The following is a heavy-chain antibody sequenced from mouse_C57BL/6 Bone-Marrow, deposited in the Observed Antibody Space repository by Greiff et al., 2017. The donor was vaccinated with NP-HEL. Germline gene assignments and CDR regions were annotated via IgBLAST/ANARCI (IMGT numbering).Heavy chain of an antibody. J-gene: IGHJ4*01. CDR2: ISSGGSYT. V-gene: IGHV5-6*01. D-gene: IGHD1-1*01. CDR1: GFTFSSYG. CDR3: ARHGRITTNAMDY. Sequence: EVQLVESGGDLVKPGGSLKLSCAASGFTFSSYGMSWVRQTPEKRLEWVATISSGGSYTYYPDSVKGRFTISRDNAKNTLYQQRSSLKTEDTAMYYCARHGRITTNAMDYWGQGTSVTVSS.